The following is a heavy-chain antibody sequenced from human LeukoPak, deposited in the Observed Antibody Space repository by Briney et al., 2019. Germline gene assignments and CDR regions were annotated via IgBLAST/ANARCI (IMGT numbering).Heavy chain of an antibody. D-gene: IGHD3-10*01. V-gene: IGHV4-59*01. Sequence: PSETLSLTCTVSGGSISSYYWSWIRQPPGKELEWIGNIYYSGSTDYNPSLKSRVTISLYMSKNKFSLKLTSVTAADTAVYFCARGRRPAGFSARYYFDSWGQGTLVPVSS. CDR1: GGSISSYY. CDR2: IYYSGST. CDR3: ARGRRPAGFSARYYFDS. J-gene: IGHJ4*02.